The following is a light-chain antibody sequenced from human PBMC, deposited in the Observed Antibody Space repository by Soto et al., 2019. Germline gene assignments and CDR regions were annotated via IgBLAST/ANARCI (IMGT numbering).Light chain of an antibody. CDR2: AAS. V-gene: IGKV1-39*01. J-gene: IGKJ2*01. CDR3: QQSHITTLFT. CDR1: QNINSH. Sequence: DIQMTQSPSSLSSSIGDRVTITCRASQNINSHLNWYQQKPGKAPKVLIYAASRLQSGVPFRFSGRGAGTEFTLTISSLEPDDFATCYLQQSHITTLFTFGKGTKREIK.